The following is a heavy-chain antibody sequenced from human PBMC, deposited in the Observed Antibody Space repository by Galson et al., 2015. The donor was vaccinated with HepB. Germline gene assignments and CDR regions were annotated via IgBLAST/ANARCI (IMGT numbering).Heavy chain of an antibody. CDR2: IIPIFGTA. Sequence: SVKVSCKASGGTFSSYAISWVRQAPGQGLEWMGGIIPIFGTANYAQKFQGRVTITADESTSTAYMELSSLRSEDTAVYYCAGDPTFGGVIVRGGMDVWGQGTTVTVSS. D-gene: IGHD3-16*02. V-gene: IGHV1-69*13. CDR3: AGDPTFGGVIVRGGMDV. CDR1: GGTFSSYA. J-gene: IGHJ6*02.